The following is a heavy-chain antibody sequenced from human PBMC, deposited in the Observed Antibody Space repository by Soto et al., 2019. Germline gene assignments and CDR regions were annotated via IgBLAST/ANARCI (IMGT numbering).Heavy chain of an antibody. D-gene: IGHD2-2*01. CDR3: ARFHIVVVPAAISSWFDP. J-gene: IGHJ5*02. V-gene: IGHV4-34*01. CDR1: GGSFSGYY. Sequence: SETLSLTCAVYGGSFSGYYWSWIRQPPGKGLEWIGEINHSGSTNYNPSLKSRVTISVDTSKNQFSLKLSSVTAADTAVYYCARFHIVVVPAAISSWFDPWGQGTLVTVSS. CDR2: INHSGST.